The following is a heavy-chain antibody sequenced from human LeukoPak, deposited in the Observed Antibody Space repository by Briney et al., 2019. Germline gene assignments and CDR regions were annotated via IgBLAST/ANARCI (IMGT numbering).Heavy chain of an antibody. CDR2: ISGSGGST. V-gene: IGHV3-23*01. CDR1: GFTFSSYA. D-gene: IGHD3-22*01. J-gene: IGHJ3*02. Sequence: GGSLRLSCAASGFTFSSYAMSWVRQAPGKGLEWVSAISGSGGSTYYADSVKGRFTISRDNSKNTLYLQMNSLRAEDTAVYYCASRTMIVSYAFDIWGQGTMVTVSS. CDR3: ASRTMIVSYAFDI.